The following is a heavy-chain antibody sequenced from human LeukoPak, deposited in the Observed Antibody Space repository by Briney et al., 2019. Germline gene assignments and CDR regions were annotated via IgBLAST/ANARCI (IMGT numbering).Heavy chain of an antibody. V-gene: IGHV4-31*03. CDR1: GGSISSGGYY. J-gene: IGHJ4*02. CDR3: ARVSVATAWVVFDY. CDR2: IYYSGST. D-gene: IGHD5-12*01. Sequence: SETLSLTCTVSGGSISSGGYYWSWIRQHPGKGLEWIGYIYYSGSTYYNPSLKSRVTISVDTSKNQFSLKLSSVTAADTAVYYCARVSVATAWVVFDYWGQGTLVTVSS.